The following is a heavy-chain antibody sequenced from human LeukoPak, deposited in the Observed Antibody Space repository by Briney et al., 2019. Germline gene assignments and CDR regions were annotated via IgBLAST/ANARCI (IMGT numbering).Heavy chain of an antibody. J-gene: IGHJ4*02. CDR2: ISGSGGST. CDR3: AKGRGITIFGVVIPFDY. D-gene: IGHD3-3*01. V-gene: IGHV3-23*01. CDR1: GFTFSSYA. Sequence: PGGSLRLSCAASGFTFSSYAMSWVRQAPGKGLEWVSAISGSGGSTYYADSVKGRFTISRDNSKNTLYLQMNSLRAEDTAVYYCAKGRGITIFGVVIPFDYWGQGTLVTVSS.